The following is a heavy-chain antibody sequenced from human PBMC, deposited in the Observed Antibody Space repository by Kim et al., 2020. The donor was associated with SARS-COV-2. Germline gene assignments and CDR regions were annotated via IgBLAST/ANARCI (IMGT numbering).Heavy chain of an antibody. Sequence: NKKYYQKFQGRATLTRDTSASTAYMGLRALTSEDTAVYYCARDLLHSGYDYWGQGTLVTVSS. J-gene: IGHJ4*02. CDR3: ARDLLHSGYDY. D-gene: IGHD5-12*01. CDR2: NK. V-gene: IGHV1-3*01.